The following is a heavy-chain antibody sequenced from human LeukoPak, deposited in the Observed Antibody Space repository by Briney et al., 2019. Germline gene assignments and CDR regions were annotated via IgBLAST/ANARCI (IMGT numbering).Heavy chain of an antibody. CDR3: ARARSGSYYEGILDY. CDR1: GFTFSDYY. Sequence: GGSLRLSCAASGFTFSDYYMSWIRQAPGKGLEWVSYISSSSSYTNYADSVKGRFTISRDNAKNSLYLQMNSLRAEDTAVYYCARARSGSYYEGILDYWGQGTLVTVSS. D-gene: IGHD1-26*01. CDR2: ISSSSSYT. J-gene: IGHJ4*02. V-gene: IGHV3-11*06.